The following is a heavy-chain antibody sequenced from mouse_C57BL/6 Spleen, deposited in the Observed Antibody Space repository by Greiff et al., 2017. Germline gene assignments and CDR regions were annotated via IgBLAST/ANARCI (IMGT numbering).Heavy chain of an antibody. CDR3: ASWGNDGYPWFAY. V-gene: IGHV1-52*01. D-gene: IGHD2-3*01. CDR2: IDPSDSET. CDR1: GYTFTSYW. Sequence: QVQLQQPGAELVRPGSSVKLSCKASGYTFTSYWMHWVKQKPIQGLEWIGNIDPSDSETHYTHKFKDKATLTVDESSSTASMQLSSLQSEDSAVYYCASWGNDGYPWFAYWGQGTLVTVSA. J-gene: IGHJ3*01.